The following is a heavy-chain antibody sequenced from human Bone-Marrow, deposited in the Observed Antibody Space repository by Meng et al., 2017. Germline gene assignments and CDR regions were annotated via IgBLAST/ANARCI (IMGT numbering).Heavy chain of an antibody. D-gene: IGHD6-19*01. CDR1: GFTLSSYG. Sequence: VQVVASWGGVVQSGRSLSLSCAAFGFTLSSYGMHWVRQAPGKGLEWVAVICYDGSNKYYADSVKGRFTISRDNSKNTLYLQMNSLRAEDTAVYYCARDLGQQWLILDYWGQGTLVTVSS. J-gene: IGHJ4*02. CDR3: ARDLGQQWLILDY. CDR2: ICYDGSNK. V-gene: IGHV3-33*01.